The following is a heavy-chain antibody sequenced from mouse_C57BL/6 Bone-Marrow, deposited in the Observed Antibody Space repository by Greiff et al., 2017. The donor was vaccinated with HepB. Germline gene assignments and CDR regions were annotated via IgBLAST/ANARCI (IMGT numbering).Heavy chain of an antibody. V-gene: IGHV1-82*01. CDR2: IYPGDGDT. J-gene: IGHJ3*01. CDR3: ARAVTYY. D-gene: IGHD5-1*01. Sequence: VKLQESGPELVKPGASVKISCKASGYAFSSSWMNWVKQRPGKGLEWIGRIYPGDGDTNYNGKFKGKATLTADKSSSTAYMQLSSLTSEDSAVYFCARAVTYYWGQGTLVTVSA. CDR1: GYAFSSSW.